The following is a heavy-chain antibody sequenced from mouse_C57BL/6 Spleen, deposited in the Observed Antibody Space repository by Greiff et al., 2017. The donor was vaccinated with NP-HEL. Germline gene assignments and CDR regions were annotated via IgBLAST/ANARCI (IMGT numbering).Heavy chain of an antibody. J-gene: IGHJ1*03. CDR1: GYTFTSYW. Sequence: VQLQQPGAELVKPGASVTLSCKASGYTFTSYWMHWVKQRPGQGLEWIGMIHPNSGSTNYNEKFKSKATLTVDKSSSTAYMQLSSLTSEDSAVYYCARSVYGSSFHWYFDVWGTGTTVTVSS. V-gene: IGHV1-64*01. CDR3: ARSVYGSSFHWYFDV. D-gene: IGHD1-1*01. CDR2: IHPNSGST.